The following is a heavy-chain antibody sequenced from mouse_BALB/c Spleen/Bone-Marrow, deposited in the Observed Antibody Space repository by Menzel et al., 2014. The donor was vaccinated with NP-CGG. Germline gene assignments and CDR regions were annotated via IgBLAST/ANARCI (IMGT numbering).Heavy chain of an antibody. Sequence: EVQVVESGAELVKPGASVKLSCTASGFNIKDTYMHWVKQRPEQGLEWIGRIDPANGNTKYDPKFQGKATITADTSSNTAYLQLRSLTSEDTAVYYCASYYYGSYGFAYWGQGTLVTVSA. V-gene: IGHV14-3*02. D-gene: IGHD1-1*01. CDR3: ASYYYGSYGFAY. CDR1: GFNIKDTY. J-gene: IGHJ3*01. CDR2: IDPANGNT.